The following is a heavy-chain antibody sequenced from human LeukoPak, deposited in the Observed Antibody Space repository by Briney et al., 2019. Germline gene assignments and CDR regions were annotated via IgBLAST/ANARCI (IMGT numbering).Heavy chain of an antibody. J-gene: IGHJ6*03. CDR1: GYSFTSYW. CDR3: ARHAGSSSYYYYMDV. V-gene: IGHV5-51*01. D-gene: IGHD6-6*01. Sequence: GASLKISCKGSGYSFTSYWIGWVRQMPGKGLEWMGIIYPGDSDTRYSPSFQGQVTISADKSISTAYLQWSSLKASDTAMYYCARHAGSSSYYYYMDVWGKGTTVTVSS. CDR2: IYPGDSDT.